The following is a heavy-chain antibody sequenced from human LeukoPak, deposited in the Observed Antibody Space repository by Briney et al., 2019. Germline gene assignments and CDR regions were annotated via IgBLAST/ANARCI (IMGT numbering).Heavy chain of an antibody. J-gene: IGHJ5*02. V-gene: IGHV1-2*02. CDR3: ARGGIAARHNWFDP. Sequence: GASVKVSCKASGYTFNTYGVIWVRQAPGQGLEWMGWINPNSGGTNYAQKFQGRVTMTRDTSISTAYMELSRLRSDDTAVYYCARGGIAARHNWFDPWGQGTLVTVSS. CDR2: INPNSGGT. CDR1: GYTFNTYG. D-gene: IGHD6-6*01.